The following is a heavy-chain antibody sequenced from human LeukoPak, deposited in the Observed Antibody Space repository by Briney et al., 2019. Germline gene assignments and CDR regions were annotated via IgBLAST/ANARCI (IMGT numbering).Heavy chain of an antibody. D-gene: IGHD3-22*01. CDR2: ISAYNGNT. J-gene: IGHJ4*02. Sequence: ASVKVSCKASGYTFISYGISWVRQAPGQGLEWMGWISAYNGNTNYAQKLQGRVTMTTDTSTSTAYMELRSLRSDDTAVYYCARGRYYYDSSGLIDYWGQGTLVTVSS. CDR1: GYTFISYG. CDR3: ARGRYYYDSSGLIDY. V-gene: IGHV1-18*01.